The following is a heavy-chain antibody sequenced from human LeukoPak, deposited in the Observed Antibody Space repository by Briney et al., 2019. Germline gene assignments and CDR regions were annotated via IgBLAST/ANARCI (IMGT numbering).Heavy chain of an antibody. V-gene: IGHV3-48*04. CDR2: IGSSSSTI. CDR3: ARERETFGIIDS. D-gene: IGHD1-14*01. CDR1: GFSFPTHS. Sequence: GGSLRLFCAASGFSFPTHSFHWARQSPGKGLEWVAYIGSSSSTIYQAKSMKGRISISRDNAKNSLFLQMSSLRVEDTAVYYCARERETFGIIDSWGQGTLVAVSS. J-gene: IGHJ4*02.